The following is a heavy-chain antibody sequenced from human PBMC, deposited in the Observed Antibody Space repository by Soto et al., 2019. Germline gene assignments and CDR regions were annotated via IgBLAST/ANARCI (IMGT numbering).Heavy chain of an antibody. V-gene: IGHV1-69*05. D-gene: IGHD3-22*01. J-gene: IGHJ4*02. CDR2: IIPIFGTA. Sequence: QVQLVQSGAEVKKPGSSVKVSCKASGGTFSSYAISWVRQAPGQGLEWMGGIIPIFGTANYAQKFQGRVTITXXEXTTXAYMELSSVRSEDTAVYYCARVYKHYYDSSGYFDYWGQGTLVTVSS. CDR1: GGTFSSYA. CDR3: ARVYKHYYDSSGYFDY.